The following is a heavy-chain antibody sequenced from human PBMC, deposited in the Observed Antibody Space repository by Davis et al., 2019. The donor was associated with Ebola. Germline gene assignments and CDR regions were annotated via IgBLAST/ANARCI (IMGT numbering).Heavy chain of an antibody. CDR2: ITGRSGLT. V-gene: IGHV3-23*01. Sequence: GESLKISCAASGFTFKIYAMHWVRQAPGKGPEWVSSITGRSGLTDYADSVRGRFTISRDNSKNMLYLEMNSLRVDDSAVYYCANMAFASGPYWGQGTLVTVSS. CDR3: ANMAFASGPY. CDR1: GFTFKIYA. D-gene: IGHD3-10*01. J-gene: IGHJ4*02.